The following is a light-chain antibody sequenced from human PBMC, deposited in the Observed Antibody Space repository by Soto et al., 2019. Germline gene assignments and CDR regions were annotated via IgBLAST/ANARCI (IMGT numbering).Light chain of an antibody. V-gene: IGLV2-23*01. CDR1: FSDVGSYNL. J-gene: IGLJ2*01. Sequence: QSALTQPASVSGSPGQSITISCTGTFSDVGSYNLVSWYQQHPGKAPKLMIYEDTKRPSGVSNRFSGSKSGYTASLTISGLQAEDEADYYCCSYAGSSTVVFGGGTKLTAL. CDR3: CSYAGSSTVV. CDR2: EDT.